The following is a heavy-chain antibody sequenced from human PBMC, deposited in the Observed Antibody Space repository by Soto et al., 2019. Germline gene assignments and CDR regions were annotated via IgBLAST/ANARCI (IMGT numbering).Heavy chain of an antibody. V-gene: IGHV3-11*01. D-gene: IGHD3-3*01. CDR2: IGPYGNSI. J-gene: IGHJ4*02. Sequence: PGGYLRPSCADIGFSFRDYLMSWFRQAPGKGLEWVSYIGPYGNSIYYADSVKGRFTISRDDAKKSLYLHMNSLRVEDMALYYCARDDYTYGVYWGQGSLVTVSS. CDR1: GFSFRDYL. CDR3: ARDDYTYGVY.